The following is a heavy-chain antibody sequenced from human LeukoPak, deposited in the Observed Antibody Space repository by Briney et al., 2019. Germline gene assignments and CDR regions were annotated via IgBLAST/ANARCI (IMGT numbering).Heavy chain of an antibody. D-gene: IGHD6-25*01. CDR3: AREERLPLSSYPRWPAFDI. V-gene: IGHV4-4*07. J-gene: IGHJ3*02. CDR2: IYTSGST. CDR1: GGSISSYY. Sequence: PSETLSLTCTVSGGSISSYYWSWIRQPAGKGLEWIGRIYTSGSTNYNPSLQSRVTMSVDTSKNQFSLKLSSVTAADTAVYYCAREERLPLSSYPRWPAFDIWGQGTMVTVSS.